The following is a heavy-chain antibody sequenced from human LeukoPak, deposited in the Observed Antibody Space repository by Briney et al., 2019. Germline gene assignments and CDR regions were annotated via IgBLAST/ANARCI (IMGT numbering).Heavy chain of an antibody. CDR2: VHLDGRT. J-gene: IGHJ4*02. CDR3: AREGGFYRPLDY. V-gene: IGHV4-4*02. Sequence: NPSGTLSLTCGVSGGSVINTNWWTWVRQPPGKGLEWIGEVHLDGRTNYNPSLESRLTMSVDMSENQVSLKLTSVTAADTAVYYCAREGGFYRPLDYSGQGTLVTVSS. D-gene: IGHD3-3*01. CDR1: GGSVINTNW.